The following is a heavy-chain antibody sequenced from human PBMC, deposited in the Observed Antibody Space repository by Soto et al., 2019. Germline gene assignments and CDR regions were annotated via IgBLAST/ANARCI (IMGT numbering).Heavy chain of an antibody. CDR2: IIPIFGTA. Sequence: SVKVSCKASGGTFSSYAISWVRQAPGQGLEWMGGIIPIFGTANYAQKFQGRVTITADESTSTAYMELSSLRSEDTAVYYCARAGRAVGLGRYYYYYMDVWGKGTTVTVSS. J-gene: IGHJ6*03. D-gene: IGHD6-19*01. V-gene: IGHV1-69*13. CDR1: GGTFSSYA. CDR3: ARAGRAVGLGRYYYYYMDV.